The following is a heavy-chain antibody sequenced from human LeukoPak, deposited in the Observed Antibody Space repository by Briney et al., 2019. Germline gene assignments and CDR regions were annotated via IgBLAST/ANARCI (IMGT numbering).Heavy chain of an antibody. CDR1: GFTFSSNS. D-gene: IGHD6-19*01. Sequence: PGGSLRLSCAASGFTFSSNSMNWVRQAPGKGLEWVSYISSSSSTIYYADSVKGRFTISRDNAKNSLYLQMNRLRDEDTAVYYCATAVAAFFDYWGQGTLVAVSS. J-gene: IGHJ4*02. CDR3: ATAVAAFFDY. V-gene: IGHV3-48*02. CDR2: ISSSSSTI.